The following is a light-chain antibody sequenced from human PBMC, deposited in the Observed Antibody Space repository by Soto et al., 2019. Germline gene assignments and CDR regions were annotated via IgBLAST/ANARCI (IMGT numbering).Light chain of an antibody. J-gene: IGKJ4*01. CDR3: QQYNNWLT. CDR2: DAS. Sequence: EIVMTQSPATLSVSPGERGTLSCRASQSVNSNLAWYQQKPGQAPRLLIYDASTRATGIPARFSGSGSGTEFTLTNSSLQSEDFAVYYCQQYNNWLTFGGGTKVEIK. V-gene: IGKV3-15*01. CDR1: QSVNSN.